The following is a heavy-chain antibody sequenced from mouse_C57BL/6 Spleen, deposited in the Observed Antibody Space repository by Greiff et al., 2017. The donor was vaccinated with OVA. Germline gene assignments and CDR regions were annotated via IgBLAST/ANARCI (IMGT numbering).Heavy chain of an antibody. CDR1: GYTFTSYW. CDR3: ARGGSIPLRGYYAMDY. D-gene: IGHD5-1-1*01. J-gene: IGHJ4*01. V-gene: IGHV1-52*01. CDR2: IDPSDSET. Sequence: QVQLQQPGAELVRPGSSVKLSCKASGYTFTSYWMHWVKQRPIQGLEWIGNIDPSDSETHYNQKFKDKATLTVDKSSSTAYMQLSSLTSEDSAVYYCARGGSIPLRGYYAMDYWGQGTSVTVSS.